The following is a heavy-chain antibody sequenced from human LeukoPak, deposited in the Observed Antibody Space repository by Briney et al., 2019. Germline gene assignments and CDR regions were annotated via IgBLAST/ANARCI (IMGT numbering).Heavy chain of an antibody. CDR2: INHSGST. CDR3: ASSTTSP. J-gene: IGHJ4*02. Sequence: GSLRLSCAASGFTFSSYAMSWIRQPPGKGLEWIGEINHSGSTNYNPSLKSRVTISVDTSKNQFSLKLSSVTAADTAVYYCASSTTSPWGQGTLVTVSS. D-gene: IGHD4-17*01. V-gene: IGHV4-34*01. CDR1: GFTFSSYA.